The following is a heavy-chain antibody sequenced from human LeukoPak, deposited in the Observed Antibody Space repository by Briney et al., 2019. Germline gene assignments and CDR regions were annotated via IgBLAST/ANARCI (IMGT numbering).Heavy chain of an antibody. D-gene: IGHD2-2*01. J-gene: IGHJ6*02. CDR2: IRDEPDGGTT. Sequence: GGSLRLSCAASGFTFSNAWMSWVHQAPGKGLEWVGLIRDEPDGGTTDYAAPVKGRFTISRDDSKSMLYLQMNSLKTEDTAVYYCTTDNAPGMDVWGQGTTVTVSS. CDR3: TTDNAPGMDV. V-gene: IGHV3-15*01. CDR1: GFTFSNAW.